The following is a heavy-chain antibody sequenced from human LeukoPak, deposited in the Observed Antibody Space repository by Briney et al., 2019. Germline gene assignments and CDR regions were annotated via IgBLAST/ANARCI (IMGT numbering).Heavy chain of an antibody. CDR2: FVPEDGET. CDR3: ATGGITIFGVVILNDAFDI. J-gene: IGHJ3*02. CDR1: GYTLTELS. V-gene: IGHV1-24*01. Sequence: ASVKVSCKVSGYTLTELSMHWVRQAPGKGLEWRVGFVPEDGETIYAQKFQGRVTMTEDTSTDTAYMELSSLRSEDTAVYYCATGGITIFGVVILNDAFDIWGQGTMVTVSS. D-gene: IGHD3-3*01.